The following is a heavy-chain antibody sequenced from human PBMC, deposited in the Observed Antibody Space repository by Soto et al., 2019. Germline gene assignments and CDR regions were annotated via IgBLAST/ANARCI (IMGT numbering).Heavy chain of an antibody. CDR1: GLIFSNYR. V-gene: IGHV3-74*01. CDR2: ISTDGSIT. CDR3: ARDTDGLHY. Sequence: GGSLRLSCAASGLIFSNYRMHWVRQAPGKGLVWVSCISTDGSITNYADSVKGRFTVSRDNAKNTLYLQMNSLRAADTALYYCARDTDGLHYWGQGTMVTVSS. J-gene: IGHJ4*02.